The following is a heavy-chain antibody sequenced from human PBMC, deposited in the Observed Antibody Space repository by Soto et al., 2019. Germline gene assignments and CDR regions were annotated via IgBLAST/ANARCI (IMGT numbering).Heavy chain of an antibody. CDR2: IIPIFGTA. J-gene: IGHJ4*02. D-gene: IGHD3-10*01. CDR1: GGTFSSYA. Sequence: PVKVSCKASGGTFSSYAISWVRQAPGQGLEWMGGIIPIFGTANYAQKFQGRVTITADESTSTAYMELSSLRSEDTAVYYCAGECLCITRFRVNRGLPGYSGQGTLVTVSA. V-gene: IGHV1-69*13. CDR3: AGECLCITRFRVNRGLPGY.